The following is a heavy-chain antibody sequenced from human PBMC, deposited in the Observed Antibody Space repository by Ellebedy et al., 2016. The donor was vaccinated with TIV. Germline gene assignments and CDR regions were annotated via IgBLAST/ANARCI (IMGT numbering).Heavy chain of an antibody. Sequence: GGSLRLSXAASGFSSSDYYMSWIRQAPGKGLEWVSYISDSGSMIHYADSVKGRFTISRDNSKNSLYLQMNNLRAEDMVVYYCARIGSGRSFYGMDVWGQGTTVTVSS. J-gene: IGHJ6*02. V-gene: IGHV3-11*01. CDR3: ARIGSGRSFYGMDV. CDR1: GFSSSDYY. CDR2: ISDSGSMI. D-gene: IGHD6-19*01.